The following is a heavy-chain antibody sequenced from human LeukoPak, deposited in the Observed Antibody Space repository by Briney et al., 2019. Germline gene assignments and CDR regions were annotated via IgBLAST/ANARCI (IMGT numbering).Heavy chain of an antibody. V-gene: IGHV4-39*01. CDR3: ARQGRDSSGYSNWFDP. CDR1: GGSISSSSYY. J-gene: IGHJ5*02. D-gene: IGHD6-19*01. Sequence: SETLSLTCTVSGGSISSSSYYWGWIRQPPGKGLEWIGSIYYSGSTYYNPSLKSRVTISVDTSKNQFPLKLSSVTAADTAVYYCARQGRDSSGYSNWFDPWGQGTLVTVSS. CDR2: IYYSGST.